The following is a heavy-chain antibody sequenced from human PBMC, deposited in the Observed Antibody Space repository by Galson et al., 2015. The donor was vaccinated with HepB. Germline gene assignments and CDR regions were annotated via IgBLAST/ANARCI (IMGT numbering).Heavy chain of an antibody. V-gene: IGHV5-51*03. CDR2: IYPGDSDT. J-gene: IGHJ3*02. CDR1: GYSFTSYW. Sequence: QSGAEVKKPGESLKISCKGSGYSFTSYWIGWVRQMPGKGLEWMGIIYPGDSDTRYSPSFQGQVTISADKSISTAYLQWSSLKASDTAMYYCARSYGPLRYFDWLLWVGAFDIWGQGTMVTVSS. D-gene: IGHD3-9*01. CDR3: ARSYGPLRYFDWLLWVGAFDI.